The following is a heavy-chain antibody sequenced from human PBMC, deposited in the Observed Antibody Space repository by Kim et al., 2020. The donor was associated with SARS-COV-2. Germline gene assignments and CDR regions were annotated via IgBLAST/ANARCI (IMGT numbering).Heavy chain of an antibody. CDR3: ARGLCVSSWCYAGDYGLDV. CDR2: IYSSGST. V-gene: IGHV4-59*01. Sequence: SETLSLTCTVSGGSISSYYWSWIRQPPGKGPEWIGYIYSSGSTKYNPSLKSRVTISLDTSINQFSLKLSSVTAADTAIYYCARGLCVSSWCYAGDYGLDVWGQGTTVSVSS. CDR1: GGSISSYY. J-gene: IGHJ6*02. D-gene: IGHD2-2*01.